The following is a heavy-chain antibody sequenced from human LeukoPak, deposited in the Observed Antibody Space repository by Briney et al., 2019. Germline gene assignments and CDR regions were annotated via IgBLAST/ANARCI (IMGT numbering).Heavy chain of an antibody. J-gene: IGHJ1*01. D-gene: IGHD6-6*01. CDR2: IGGSGGTT. V-gene: IGHV3-23*01. CDR1: GFTFSSYA. CDR3: ARSSDSSSLQYFQH. Sequence: GALRLSCAASGFTFSSYAMSWVRQAPGKGLEWVSVIGGSGGTTYYADSVKGRFTISRGNAKNSLYLQMNSLRAEDTAVYYCARSSDSSSLQYFQHWGQGTLVTVSS.